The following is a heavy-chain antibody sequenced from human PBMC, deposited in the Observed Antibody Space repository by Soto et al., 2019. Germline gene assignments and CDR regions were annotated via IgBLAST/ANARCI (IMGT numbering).Heavy chain of an antibody. Sequence: EVQLVESGGGLVQPGGSLRLSCAASGFTFSSYWMSWVRQAPGKGLEWVANIKQDGSEKYYVDSVKGRFTISRDNAKNSLYLQMNSLRAEDTAVYYCARGGSPDYGDYDAFDIWGQGTMVTVSS. CDR3: ARGGSPDYGDYDAFDI. D-gene: IGHD4-17*01. CDR1: GFTFSSYW. J-gene: IGHJ3*02. CDR2: IKQDGSEK. V-gene: IGHV3-7*01.